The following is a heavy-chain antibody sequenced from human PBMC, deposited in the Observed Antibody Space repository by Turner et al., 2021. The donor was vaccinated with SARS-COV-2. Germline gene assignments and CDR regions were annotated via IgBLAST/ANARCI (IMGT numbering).Heavy chain of an antibody. CDR3: ARPTCCGGDYYYFDL. V-gene: IGHV1-69*02. Sequence: ASGGTFSRFIINWVRQGPGQGLEWMGGIIPLPGIANYAQKFQGRVTVTADTSTSTVYMELSSLRSDDTAVYYCARPTCCGGDYYYFDLWGRGTLVTVSS. CDR1: GGTFSRFI. CDR2: IIPLPGIA. J-gene: IGHJ2*01. D-gene: IGHD2-21*02.